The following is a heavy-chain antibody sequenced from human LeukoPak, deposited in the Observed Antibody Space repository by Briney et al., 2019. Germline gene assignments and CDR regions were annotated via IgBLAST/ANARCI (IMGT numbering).Heavy chain of an antibody. CDR2: ISSGTTTI. CDR3: ARRYCSSTSCTLDN. J-gene: IGHJ4*02. V-gene: IGHV3-48*03. Sequence: GGSLRLSCTASGFTFSSYEMNWVRQAPGKGLEWVSYISSGTTTIYYADSVKGRFTISRDNAKNSLYLQMNSLRAEDTAVYYCARRYCSSTSCTLDNWGQGTLVTVSS. D-gene: IGHD2-2*01. CDR1: GFTFSSYE.